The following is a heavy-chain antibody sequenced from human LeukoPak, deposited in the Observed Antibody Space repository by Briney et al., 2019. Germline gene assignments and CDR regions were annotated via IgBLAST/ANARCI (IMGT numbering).Heavy chain of an antibody. CDR2: ISSSGTGI. J-gene: IGHJ3*02. V-gene: IGHV3-11*01. Sequence: PGGSLRLSCAASGFTFRDYYMGWIRQGPGKGLEWVSYISSSGTGIYYADSVKGRFTISRDNAKNSLYLQVNSLRAEDTAVYYCARAMWDAFDIWGQGTMGTVSS. CDR1: GFTFRDYY. CDR3: ARAMWDAFDI. D-gene: IGHD3-10*02.